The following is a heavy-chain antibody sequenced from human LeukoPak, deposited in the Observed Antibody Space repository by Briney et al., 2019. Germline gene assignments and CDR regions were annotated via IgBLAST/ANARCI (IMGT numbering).Heavy chain of an antibody. D-gene: IGHD3-22*01. CDR2: INWNGGST. J-gene: IGHJ4*02. CDR1: GFTFRSYG. CDR3: AREKPFYDSSGYYYPIAFDY. Sequence: GGSLRLSCAASGFTFRSYGMHWVRQAPGKGLEWVSGINWNGGSTGYADSVKGRFTIARDNAKNSLYLQMNSLRAEDTALYYCAREKPFYDSSGYYYPIAFDYWGQGTLVTVSS. V-gene: IGHV3-20*04.